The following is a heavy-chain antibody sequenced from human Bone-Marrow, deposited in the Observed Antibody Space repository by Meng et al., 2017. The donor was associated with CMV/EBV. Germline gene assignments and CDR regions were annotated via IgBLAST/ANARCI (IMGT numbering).Heavy chain of an antibody. CDR1: GFTFSSYG. CDR2: ISYDGSNK. J-gene: IGHJ4*02. V-gene: IGHV3-30*18. CDR3: AKDSHFDY. Sequence: QVQLVESGGGVFQPGRSLSLSCAASGFTFSSYGMHWVRQAPGKGLEWVAVISYDGSNKYYADSVKGRFTISRDNSKNTLYLQMNSLRAEDTAVYYCAKDSHFDYWGQGTLVTVSS.